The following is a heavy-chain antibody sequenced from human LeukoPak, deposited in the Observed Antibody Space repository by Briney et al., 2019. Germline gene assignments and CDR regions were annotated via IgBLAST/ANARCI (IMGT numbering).Heavy chain of an antibody. CDR1: GLSFTSYA. D-gene: IGHD3-3*01. Sequence: GGSLRLSCAASGLSFTSYAMSWVRQAPGKGLEWVSAITGSGGTKYYADSVKGRFTISRDSSKNTLFLQMNSLRAEDTAVYSCAKDLAPFTNARYAFDYWGRGILVTVSS. V-gene: IGHV3-23*01. CDR2: ITGSGGTK. J-gene: IGHJ4*02. CDR3: AKDLAPFTNARYAFDY.